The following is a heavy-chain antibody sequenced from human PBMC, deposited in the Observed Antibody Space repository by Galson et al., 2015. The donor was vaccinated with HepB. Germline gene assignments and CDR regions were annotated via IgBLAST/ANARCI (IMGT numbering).Heavy chain of an antibody. Sequence: LRLSCAASGFTFSSYGMYWVRQAPGKGLEWVAIISNDGSNKYYGDSVKGRFTISRDNSKNTLYLQMNSLRAEDTAVYYCARQPGYCSSTSCPNWFDPWGQGTLVTVSS. CDR1: GFTFSSYG. CDR3: ARQPGYCSSTSCPNWFDP. CDR2: ISNDGSNK. J-gene: IGHJ5*02. V-gene: IGHV3-30*03. D-gene: IGHD2-2*01.